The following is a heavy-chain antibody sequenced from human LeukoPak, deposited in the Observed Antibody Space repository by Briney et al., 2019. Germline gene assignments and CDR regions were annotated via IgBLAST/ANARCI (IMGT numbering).Heavy chain of an antibody. CDR3: AKCVTYYYNGMDV. J-gene: IGHJ6*02. CDR2: ISGSGDST. V-gene: IGHV3-23*01. D-gene: IGHD2-21*02. CDR1: GFTFRSYA. Sequence: TGGSLRLSCAASGFTFRSYAMNWVRQAPGKGLECVSGISGSGDSTYYADSVKGRFTISRDNSKNTLFLQMNSLSAEDTAIYYCAKCVTYYYNGMDVWGQGTTVTVSS.